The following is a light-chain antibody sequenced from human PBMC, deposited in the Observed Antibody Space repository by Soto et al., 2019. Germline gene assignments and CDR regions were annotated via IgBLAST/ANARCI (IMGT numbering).Light chain of an antibody. Sequence: IQVTKTPSAQRASVRDSVTITCRASQVISNYLAWYQQKPGKVPKLLIYTASTLQSGVPSRFSGSGSGTDFTLTISSLQPEDVATYYCQNYNNAPRTFGQGTKVDIK. CDR3: QNYNNAPRT. CDR2: TAS. CDR1: QVISNY. J-gene: IGKJ1*01. V-gene: IGKV1-27*01.